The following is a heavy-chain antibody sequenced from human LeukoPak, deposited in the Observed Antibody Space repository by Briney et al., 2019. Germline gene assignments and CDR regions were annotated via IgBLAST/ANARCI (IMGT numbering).Heavy chain of an antibody. Sequence: GGSLRLSCAASGFTFSTYAMSWVRQAPGKGLEWVSIISGSGGSTYYADSVKGRFTISRDNAKNSLYLQMNSLRAEDTAVYYCAREGGEWELLRTFDYWGQGTLVTVSS. CDR3: AREGGEWELLRTFDY. J-gene: IGHJ4*02. V-gene: IGHV3-23*01. CDR1: GFTFSTYA. CDR2: ISGSGGST. D-gene: IGHD1-26*01.